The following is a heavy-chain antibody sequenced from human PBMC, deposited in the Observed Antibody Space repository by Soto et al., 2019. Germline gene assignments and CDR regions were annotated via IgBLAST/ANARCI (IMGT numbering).Heavy chain of an antibody. D-gene: IGHD6-13*01. CDR1: GFSLSTRGVG. J-gene: IGHJ4*02. Sequence: SGPTLVNPTQTLTLTCAFSGFSLSTRGVGVGWIRQPPGKALEWLALIYWDDDKRYSPSLKTRLTITKDTSKNQVVLTMTNMDPVDTDTYSCAHIGVSRWFDFWGQGTLVTVSS. CDR2: IYWDDDK. V-gene: IGHV2-5*02. CDR3: AHIGVSRWFDF.